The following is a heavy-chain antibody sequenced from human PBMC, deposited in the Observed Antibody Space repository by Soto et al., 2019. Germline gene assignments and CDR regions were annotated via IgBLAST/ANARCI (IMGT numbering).Heavy chain of an antibody. J-gene: IGHJ4*02. CDR3: ARLHSREGVYYFDY. D-gene: IGHD1-26*01. V-gene: IGHV4-59*08. CDR1: GGSISSYY. Sequence: SETLSLTCTVSGGSISSYYWSWIRQPPGKGLEWIGYIYYSGSTNYNPSLKRRVTISVDTSKNQFSLKLSSVTAADTAVYYCARLHSREGVYYFDYWGQGTLVTVSS. CDR2: IYYSGST.